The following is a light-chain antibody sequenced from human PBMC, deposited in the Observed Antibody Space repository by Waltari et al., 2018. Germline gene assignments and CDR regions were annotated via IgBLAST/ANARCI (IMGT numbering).Light chain of an antibody. CDR1: QSVSSN. V-gene: IGKV3-15*01. CDR2: GAS. CDR3: QQYDIWPYT. J-gene: IGKJ2*01. Sequence: EIVMTQSPATLSVSPGERATLSCRASQSVSSNLAWYQQKPGQAPRLLIYGASTRATGIPAGFSGSGSGTEFTLTISSLQSEDFVTYYCQQYDIWPYTFGQGTKLEIK.